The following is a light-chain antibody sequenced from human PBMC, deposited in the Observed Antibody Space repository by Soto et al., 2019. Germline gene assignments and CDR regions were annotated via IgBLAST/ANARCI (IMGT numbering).Light chain of an antibody. CDR3: QQYKSNSPWT. CDR1: QSISSW. J-gene: IGKJ1*01. V-gene: IGKV1-5*03. Sequence: DIQMTQSPSTLSAAVGDSVTITCRASQSISSWLAWYQQKPGKAPKLLIYEVSILEAGVPSRFSGSGSGAEFTLTISRLQPDESATYFCQQYKSNSPWTFGQGTKVE. CDR2: EVS.